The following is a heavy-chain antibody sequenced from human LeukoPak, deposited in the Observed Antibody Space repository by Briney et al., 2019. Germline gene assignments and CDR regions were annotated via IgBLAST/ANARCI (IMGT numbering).Heavy chain of an antibody. CDR2: IYPGDSDI. D-gene: IGHD4-17*01. Sequence: GESLKISCKGSGYSFTNYWIGWVRRMPGKGLESMGIIYPGDSDIRYSPSFQGQVTISADKSISTAYLQWSSLKASDTAVYYCARGYGDYLSYFDYWGQGTLATVSS. CDR3: ARGYGDYLSYFDY. J-gene: IGHJ4*02. V-gene: IGHV5-51*01. CDR1: GYSFTNYW.